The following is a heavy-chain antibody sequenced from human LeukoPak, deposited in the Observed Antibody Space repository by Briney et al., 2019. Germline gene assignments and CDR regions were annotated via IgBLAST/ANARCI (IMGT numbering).Heavy chain of an antibody. D-gene: IGHD6-19*01. V-gene: IGHV3-74*01. Sequence: GGSLRLSCVASAFTFNNYWMHWVRQAPGRGLVWVSRINSDGSTTDYADSVKGRFTISRDNAKNTLYLQMNSLRAEDTAIYYCAAVEPDYWGQGTLVTVSS. CDR2: INSDGSTT. CDR1: AFTFNNYW. J-gene: IGHJ4*02. CDR3: AAVEPDY.